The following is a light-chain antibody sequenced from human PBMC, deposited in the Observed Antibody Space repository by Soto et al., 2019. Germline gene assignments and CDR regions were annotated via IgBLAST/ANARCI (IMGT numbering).Light chain of an antibody. CDR2: AAS. Sequence: IQMTQSPSSLSASVGDRVAIPFRASQSISSYLNWYQQKPGKAPKLLIYAASSLQSGVPSRFSGSGSGTDFTLTISSLQPEDFATYYCQQSYSTPRTFGQGTKVDIK. CDR3: QQSYSTPRT. CDR1: QSISSY. J-gene: IGKJ1*01. V-gene: IGKV1-39*01.